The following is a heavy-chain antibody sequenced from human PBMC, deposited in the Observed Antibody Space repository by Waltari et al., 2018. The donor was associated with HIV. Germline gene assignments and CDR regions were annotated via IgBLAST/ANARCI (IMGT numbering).Heavy chain of an antibody. CDR1: GFLVVVCG. J-gene: IGHJ4*02. CDR2: SWYNGNTK. Sequence: QAQLVECGGGVVEPGRYRGGSCGASGFLVVVCGMHWVRQAPGKGRVWVAVSWYNGNTKFYADSVKGRFTISRDNSKNTLYLQMNSLRGEDTDIYYCAKDLEGSGSLGAAHWGQGILVTVSS. CDR3: AKDLEGSGSLGAAH. V-gene: IGHV3-30*18. D-gene: IGHD6-19*01.